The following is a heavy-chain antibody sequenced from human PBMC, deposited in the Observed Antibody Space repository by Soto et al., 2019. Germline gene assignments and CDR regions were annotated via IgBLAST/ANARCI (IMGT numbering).Heavy chain of an antibody. D-gene: IGHD3-10*01. CDR3: ARGRPRSLWFGELLLDY. CDR2: IYHSGST. J-gene: IGHJ4*02. CDR1: GGSISSSNW. V-gene: IGHV4-4*02. Sequence: SETLSLTCAVSGGSISSSNWWSWVRQPPGKGLEWIGEIYHSGSTNYNPSLKSRVTISVDKSKNQFSLKLSSVTAADTAVYYCARGRPRSLWFGELLLDYWGQGTLVTVSS.